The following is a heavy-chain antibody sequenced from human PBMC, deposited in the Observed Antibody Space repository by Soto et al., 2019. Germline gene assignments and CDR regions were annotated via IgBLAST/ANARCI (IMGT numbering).Heavy chain of an antibody. J-gene: IGHJ4*02. Sequence: GASLRLSCAASGFTVSSYWTHWVRQAPGKGLVWVSRISPAGSSTYYADSVRGRFTISKDTAKNTVYLQINSLGAEDAAVYYCARGNTVYGNFDSWGQGTLVTVSS. CDR1: GFTVSSYW. V-gene: IGHV3-74*01. CDR2: ISPAGSST. CDR3: ARGNTVYGNFDS. D-gene: IGHD2-8*01.